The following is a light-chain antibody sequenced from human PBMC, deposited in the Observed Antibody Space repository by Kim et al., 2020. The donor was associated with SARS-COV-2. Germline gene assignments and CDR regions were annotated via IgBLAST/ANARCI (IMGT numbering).Light chain of an antibody. V-gene: IGLV3-19*01. CDR3: NSRDSSGNHLV. CDR2: GKN. Sequence: SSELTQDPAVSVALGQTVRITCQGDSLRSYYASWYQQKPGQAPVLVIYGKNNRPSGIPDRFSGSSSGNTAPLTITGAQAEDEADYYCNSRDSSGNHLVFGGGTKLTVL. CDR1: SLRSYY. J-gene: IGLJ2*01.